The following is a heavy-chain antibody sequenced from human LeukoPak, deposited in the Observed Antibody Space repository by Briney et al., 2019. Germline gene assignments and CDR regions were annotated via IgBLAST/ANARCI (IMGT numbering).Heavy chain of an antibody. J-gene: IGHJ4*02. CDR2: ISGGGGST. CDR3: AKVQLGIGVDY. D-gene: IGHD7-27*01. Sequence: GGSLRLSCAASGFTFSSHAMSWVRQAPGKGLEWVSSISGGGGSTYYADSVKGRFTISRDNSKNTLYLQMNSLRAEDTAIYYCAKVQLGIGVDYWGQGTLVTVSS. V-gene: IGHV3-23*01. CDR1: GFTFSSHA.